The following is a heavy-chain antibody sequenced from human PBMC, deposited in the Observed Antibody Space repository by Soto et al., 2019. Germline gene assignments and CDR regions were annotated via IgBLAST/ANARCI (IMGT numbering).Heavy chain of an antibody. CDR2: IYYSGST. V-gene: IGHV4-30-4*01. J-gene: IGHJ4*02. CDR1: GGSISSGAYY. Sequence: SETLSLTCTVSGGSISSGAYYWSWIRQPPGKGLEWIGYIYYSGSTYYNPSLKSRVTISVDTSKNQFSLKLSSVTAADTAVYYCASVGLETQVYWGQGTLVTVSS. D-gene: IGHD2-15*01. CDR3: ASVGLETQVY.